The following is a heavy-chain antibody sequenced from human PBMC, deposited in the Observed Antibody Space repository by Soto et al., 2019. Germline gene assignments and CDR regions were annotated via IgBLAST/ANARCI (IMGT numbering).Heavy chain of an antibody. J-gene: IGHJ6*02. Sequence: QVQLVQSGAEVKKPGSSVKVSCKASGGTFSSYAISWVRQAPGQGLEWMGGIIPIFGTANYAQKFQGRVTITADKSTSTAYMELSSVRSEDTAVYYCASLLGYCSSTSCYLVGYYYYGMDVWGQGTKVTVSS. D-gene: IGHD2-2*01. CDR3: ASLLGYCSSTSCYLVGYYYYGMDV. CDR1: GGTFSSYA. V-gene: IGHV1-69*06. CDR2: IIPIFGTA.